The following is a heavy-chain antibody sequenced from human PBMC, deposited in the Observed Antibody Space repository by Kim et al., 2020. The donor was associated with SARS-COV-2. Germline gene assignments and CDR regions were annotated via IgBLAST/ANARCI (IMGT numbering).Heavy chain of an antibody. J-gene: IGHJ6*02. Sequence: WMGGIIPIFGRRNYAQKCEGRVTITADESTSTAYMELSSLRSEDTAVYYCAKKIVGATTYDGMDVWGQGTTVTVSS. D-gene: IGHD1-26*01. CDR2: IIPIFGRR. CDR3: AKKIVGATTYDGMDV. V-gene: IGHV1-69*01.